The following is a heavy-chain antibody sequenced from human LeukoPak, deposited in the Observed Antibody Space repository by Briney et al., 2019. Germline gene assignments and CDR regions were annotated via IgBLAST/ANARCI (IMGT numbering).Heavy chain of an antibody. J-gene: IGHJ4*02. CDR3: AKGHDYVWGSYRPFDY. CDR1: GFTFSSYA. CDR2: ISGSGGST. V-gene: IGHV3-23*01. Sequence: GGSLRLSCAASGFTFSSYAMSWVRQAPGKGLEWVSAISGSGGSTYYADSVKGRFTISRDNSKNTLYLQMNSLRAEDTAVYYCAKGHDYVWGSYRPFDYWGRGTLVTVSS. D-gene: IGHD3-16*02.